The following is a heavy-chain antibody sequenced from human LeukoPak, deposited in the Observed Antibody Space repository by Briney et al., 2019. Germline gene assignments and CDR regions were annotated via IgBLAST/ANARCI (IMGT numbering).Heavy chain of an antibody. CDR3: ARDLNRGCSSASCHSPFDY. Sequence: SSESLSLTCTVSGGSISSNYWSWIRQPAWKGLEWIGRIYTSGSSNYNPSLRSRVTMSVDTSKNQFSLKLSSVTAADTAVYYCARDLNRGCSSASCHSPFDYWGQGTLVTVSS. CDR2: IYTSGSS. D-gene: IGHD2-2*01. J-gene: IGHJ4*02. V-gene: IGHV4-4*07. CDR1: GGSISSNY.